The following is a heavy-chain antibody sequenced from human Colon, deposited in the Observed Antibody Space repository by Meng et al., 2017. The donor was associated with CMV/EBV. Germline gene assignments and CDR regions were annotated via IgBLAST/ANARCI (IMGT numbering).Heavy chain of an antibody. CDR3: VRESEDIVIVPSAVSLQY. V-gene: IGHV1-18*01. CDR1: FTTYG. CDR2: LSAYYAYT. D-gene: IGHD2-2*01. J-gene: IGHJ4*02. Sequence: FTTYGLRWVRQAPGQGFDWMGLLSAYYAYTTYAQSFQGRVSMTRDTSATTVYMELRSLRSDDSAIYYCVRESEDIVIVPSAVSLQYWGQGTLVTVSS.